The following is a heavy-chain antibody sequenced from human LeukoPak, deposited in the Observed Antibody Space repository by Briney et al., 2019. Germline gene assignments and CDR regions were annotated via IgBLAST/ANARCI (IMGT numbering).Heavy chain of an antibody. CDR3: AREVHDYVWGSQHDAFGI. D-gene: IGHD3-16*01. V-gene: IGHV4-61*02. J-gene: IGHJ3*02. CDR1: GGSISSGSYY. CDR2: IYTSGST. Sequence: SETLSLTCTVSGGSISSGSYYWSWIRQPAGKGLEWIGRIYTSGSTNYNPSLKSRVTISVDTSKNQFSLRLSSVTAADTAVYYCAREVHDYVWGSQHDAFGIWGQGTMVTVSS.